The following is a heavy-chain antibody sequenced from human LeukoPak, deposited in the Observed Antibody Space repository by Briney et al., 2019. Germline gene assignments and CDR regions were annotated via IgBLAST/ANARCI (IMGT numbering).Heavy chain of an antibody. CDR2: INPSGGST. V-gene: IGHV1-46*01. CDR3: AGSGDYDNSGYLLDY. CDR1: GYTFTSYY. J-gene: IGHJ4*02. D-gene: IGHD3-22*01. Sequence: GASVKVSCKASGYTFTSYYMHWVRQAPGQGLEWMGIINPSGGSTSYAQKFQGRVTMTRDTSTSTVYMELSSLRSEDTAVYYCAGSGDYDNSGYLLDYWGQGTLVTVSS.